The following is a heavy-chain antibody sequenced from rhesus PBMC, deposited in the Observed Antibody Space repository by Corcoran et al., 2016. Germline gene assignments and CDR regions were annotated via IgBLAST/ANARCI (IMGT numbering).Heavy chain of an antibody. CDR1: GGSISGYYL. V-gene: IGHV4S7*01. CDR2: IYGGSGST. CDR3: AGAKYSNSLV. J-gene: IGHJ4*01. Sequence: QVQLQESGPGVVKPSETLSLTCAVSGGSISGYYLWSWIRQPPGKGLEWIGYIYGGSGSTSYNPSLQSRVIISIDTSKDQFSLKLSSVTAADTAVYYCAGAKYSNSLVWGQGVLVTVSS. D-gene: IGHD4-23*01.